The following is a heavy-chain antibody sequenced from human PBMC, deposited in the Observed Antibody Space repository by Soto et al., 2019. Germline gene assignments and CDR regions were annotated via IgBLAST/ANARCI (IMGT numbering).Heavy chain of an antibody. CDR2: INHSGST. Sequence: SETLSLTCAVYGGSFSGYYWSWIRQPPGKGLEWIGEINHSGSTNYNPSLKSRVTISVDTSKNQFSLKLSSVTAADTAVYYCARVNGWNFYSAVLYYYYGMDVWGQGTTLTVSS. CDR3: ARVNGWNFYSAVLYYYYGMDV. CDR1: GGSFSGYY. D-gene: IGHD1-7*01. J-gene: IGHJ6*02. V-gene: IGHV4-34*01.